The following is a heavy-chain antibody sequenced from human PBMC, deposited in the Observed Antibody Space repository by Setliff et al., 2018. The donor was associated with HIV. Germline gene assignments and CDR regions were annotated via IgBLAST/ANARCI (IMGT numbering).Heavy chain of an antibody. J-gene: IGHJ4*02. V-gene: IGHV4-39*07. CDR1: GGSISSSSYY. Sequence: SETLSLTCTVSGGSISSSSYYWGWIRQPPGKGLEWIGSIYYNGSTYYNPSLKSRVTISVDTPKNQFSLKLSSVTAADTAVYYCARDYYDYVWGSYRLFDYWGQGTLVTVSS. CDR2: IYYNGST. D-gene: IGHD3-16*02. CDR3: ARDYYDYVWGSYRLFDY.